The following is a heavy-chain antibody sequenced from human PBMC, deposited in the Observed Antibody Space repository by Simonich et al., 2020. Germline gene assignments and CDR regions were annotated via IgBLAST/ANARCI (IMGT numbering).Heavy chain of an antibody. CDR1: GLTFSSFW. D-gene: IGHD3-9*01. CDR2: RKQDGSDK. CDR3: ACLGTGDAFDI. V-gene: IGHV3-7*01. Sequence: EVQLVESGGGLVQPGGSLRLSCAASGLTFSSFWMSWVRQAPGKGLKWVANRKQDGSDKYYVDSVKGRFTISRDNAKNSLYLQMNSLRAEDTAVYYCACLGTGDAFDIWGQGTMVTVSS. J-gene: IGHJ3*02.